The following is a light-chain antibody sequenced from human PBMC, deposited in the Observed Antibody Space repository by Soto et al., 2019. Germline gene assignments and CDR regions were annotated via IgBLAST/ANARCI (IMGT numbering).Light chain of an antibody. CDR3: SSYTNTDTRV. CDR2: EVN. CDR1: SNDIGDYNF. V-gene: IGLV2-14*01. Sequence: QSALPQPASVSGSPGQSITISCTGTSNDIGDYNFVSWYHHHPGKAPKLMIFEVNNRPSGVSLRFSGSKSGNTASLTISGLQAEDEADYYCSSYTNTDTRVFGGGTKLTVL. J-gene: IGLJ3*02.